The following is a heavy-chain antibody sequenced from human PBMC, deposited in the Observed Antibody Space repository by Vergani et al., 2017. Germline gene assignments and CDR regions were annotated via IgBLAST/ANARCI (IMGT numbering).Heavy chain of an antibody. Sequence: QVQLQESGPGLVKPSGTLSFTCAVSGGSISSRNWWSWVRQPPGKGLEWIGDIYHSGSTNYNPSLKSRVNISLDKSKNQFSLKLSSVTAADTAVYYCASHEYSSSSEFWGQGTLVTVSS. J-gene: IGHJ4*02. V-gene: IGHV4-4*02. CDR2: IYHSGST. CDR3: ASHEYSSSSEF. CDR1: GGSISSRNW. D-gene: IGHD6-6*01.